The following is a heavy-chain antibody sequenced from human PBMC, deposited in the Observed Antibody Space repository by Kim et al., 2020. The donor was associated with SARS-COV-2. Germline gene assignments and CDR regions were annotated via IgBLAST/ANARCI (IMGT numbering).Heavy chain of an antibody. CDR2: IYYSGST. V-gene: IGHV4-59*12. D-gene: IGHD6-13*01. Sequence: SETLSLTCTVSGGSISSYYWSWIRQPPGKGLEWIGYIYYSGSTNYNPSLKSRVTISVDTSKNQFSLKLSSVTAADTAVYYCAREIAAGFYYFDYWGQGT. J-gene: IGHJ4*02. CDR1: GGSISSYY. CDR3: AREIAAGFYYFDY.